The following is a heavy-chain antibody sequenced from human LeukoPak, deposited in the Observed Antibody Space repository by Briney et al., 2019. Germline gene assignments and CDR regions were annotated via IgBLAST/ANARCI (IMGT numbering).Heavy chain of an antibody. CDR1: GFTFSSYT. D-gene: IGHD3-10*01. V-gene: IGHV3-21*01. Sequence: GGSLRLSCAASGFTFSSYTMNWVRQAPGKGLEWVSSISSSSSYIYYADSVKGRFTISRDNAKNSLYLQMNSLRAEDTAVYCCARGARKYGLWFGDPTSDYFDYWGQGTLVTVSS. CDR3: ARGARKYGLWFGDPTSDYFDY. CDR2: ISSSSSYI. J-gene: IGHJ4*02.